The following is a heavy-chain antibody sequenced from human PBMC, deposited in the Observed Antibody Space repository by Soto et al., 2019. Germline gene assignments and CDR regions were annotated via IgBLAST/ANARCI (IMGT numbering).Heavy chain of an antibody. Sequence: GGSLRLSCAASGFTFSYYWMSWVRQAPGKELEWVANIKQDGSEKYYVDSVKGRFTISRDNAKNSLYLQMNSLRAEDTAVYYCARELGYYDSSGYPLDYFDYWGQGTLVTVSS. V-gene: IGHV3-7*01. CDR3: ARELGYYDSSGYPLDYFDY. J-gene: IGHJ4*02. CDR2: IKQDGSEK. D-gene: IGHD3-22*01. CDR1: GFTFSYYW.